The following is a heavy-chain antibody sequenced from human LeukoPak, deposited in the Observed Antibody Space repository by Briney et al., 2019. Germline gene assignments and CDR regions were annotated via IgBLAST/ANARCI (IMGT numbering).Heavy chain of an antibody. CDR2: IYYSGST. J-gene: IGHJ6*03. CDR3: ARVLGGNSGGYYYYYYMDV. D-gene: IGHD4-23*01. V-gene: IGHV4-59*02. CDR1: GGSVSSYH. Sequence: PSETLSLTCTVSGGSVSSYHWSWIRQPPGKGLEWIGYIYYSGSTNYNPSLKSRVTISVDTSKNHFSLKLSSVTAADTAVYYCARVLGGNSGGYYYYYYMDVWGKGTTVTVSS.